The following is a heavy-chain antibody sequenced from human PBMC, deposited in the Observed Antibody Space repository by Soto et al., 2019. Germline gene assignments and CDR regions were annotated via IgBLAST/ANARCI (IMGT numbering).Heavy chain of an antibody. CDR2: IYPGDSDT. J-gene: IGHJ3*02. D-gene: IGHD1-1*01. Sequence: GESLKISGKGSGYSFTIYCIGWVRQMPGKGLEWMGIIYPGDSDTRYSPSFQGQVTISADKSISTAYLQWSSLKASGTAMYYCAREARQHFTNAFDIWGQGTMVTVSS. CDR1: GYSFTIYC. CDR3: AREARQHFTNAFDI. V-gene: IGHV5-51*01.